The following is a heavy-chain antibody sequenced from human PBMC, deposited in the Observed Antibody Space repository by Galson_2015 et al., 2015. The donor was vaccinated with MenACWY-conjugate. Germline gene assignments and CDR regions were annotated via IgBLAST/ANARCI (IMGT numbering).Heavy chain of an antibody. D-gene: IGHD7-27*01. CDR3: ARLPTWGSSFGYFDY. CDR1: GVSISSHH. Sequence: TLSLTCTVSGVSISSHHWSWFRQPPGKGLEWIAYIRETGSLKDNPSLKSRVTMSADKSHNHFSLRLISWTAADTAVYYCARLPTWGSSFGYFDYWGRGILVAVSS. J-gene: IGHJ4*02. V-gene: IGHV4-59*08. CDR2: IRETGSL.